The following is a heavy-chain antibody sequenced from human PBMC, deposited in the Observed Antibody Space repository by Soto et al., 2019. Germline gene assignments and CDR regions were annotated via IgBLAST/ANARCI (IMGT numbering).Heavy chain of an antibody. J-gene: IGHJ6*02. CDR2: INHSGST. V-gene: IGHV4-34*01. Sequence: PSETLSLTCAVYGGSFIGYYCIFIRHPPCKGLEWIGEINHSGSTNYNPSLKSRVTISVDTSKNQFSLKLSSVTAADTAVYYCARARYNWNYVYYYYGMDVWGQGTTVTVS. D-gene: IGHD1-7*01. CDR3: ARARYNWNYVYYYYGMDV. CDR1: GGSFIGYY.